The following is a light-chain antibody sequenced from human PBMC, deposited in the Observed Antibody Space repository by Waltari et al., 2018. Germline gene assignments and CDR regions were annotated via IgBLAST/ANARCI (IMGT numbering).Light chain of an antibody. CDR1: SSDVGGYNY. CDR2: EVS. Sequence: QSALTQPTSASGSPGQSVAISCTGTSSDVGGYNYVSWYQQHPGKAPKLIIYEVSKRPSGVPDRFSGSKSGNTASLTVSGLQADDEADFYCSSYAGSNDPVVFGGGTKLTVL. V-gene: IGLV2-8*01. CDR3: SSYAGSNDPVV. J-gene: IGLJ2*01.